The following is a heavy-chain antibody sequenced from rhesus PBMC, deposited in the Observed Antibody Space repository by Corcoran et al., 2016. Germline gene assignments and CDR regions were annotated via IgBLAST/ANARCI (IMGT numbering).Heavy chain of an antibody. CDR2: IGGSSGSP. CDR1: GYSISSGYG. Sequence: QVQLQESGPGLVKPSETLSLTCAVSGYSISSGYGWSWIRPPPGKGLEWMGYIGGSSGSPNYNPSLRSRVTISTDTSKNQFSLKLSSVTAADTAVYYCARGSSGSFDYWGQGVLVTVSS. V-gene: IGHV4-127*01. D-gene: IGHD6-25*01. CDR3: ARGSSGSFDY. J-gene: IGHJ4*01.